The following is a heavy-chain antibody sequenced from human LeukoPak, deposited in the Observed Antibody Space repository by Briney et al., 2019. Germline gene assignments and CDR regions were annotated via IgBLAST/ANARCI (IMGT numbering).Heavy chain of an antibody. V-gene: IGHV4-30-2*01. D-gene: IGHD1-14*01. CDR2: IYHSGST. CDR3: ARVPELGYFQH. CDR1: GGSISTGGYY. Sequence: SETLSLTCAVSGGSISTGGYYWSWIRQPPGKGLEWIGYIYHSGSTYYNPSLKSRVTISVDRSKNQFSLKLSSVTAADTAVYYCARVPELGYFQHWGQGTLVTVSS. J-gene: IGHJ1*01.